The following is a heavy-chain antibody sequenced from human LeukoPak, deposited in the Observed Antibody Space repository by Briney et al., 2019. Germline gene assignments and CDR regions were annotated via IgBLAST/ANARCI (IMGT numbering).Heavy chain of an antibody. Sequence: PGGSLRLSCAASRFTFNSHAMSWVRQAPGKGLEWVSVIGGSNGITFYVGSVKGRFTISRDNSKDTLYLQMNSLRAEDTAVYYCTKEGTGGNPDYYWGQGTLVTVSS. CDR2: IGGSNGIT. D-gene: IGHD4-23*01. CDR3: TKEGTGGNPDYY. V-gene: IGHV3-23*01. CDR1: RFTFNSHA. J-gene: IGHJ4*02.